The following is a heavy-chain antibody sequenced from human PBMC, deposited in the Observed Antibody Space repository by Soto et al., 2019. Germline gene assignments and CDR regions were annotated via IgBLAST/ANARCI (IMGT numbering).Heavy chain of an antibody. CDR3: AKDMRLLGSGSYVFDY. V-gene: IGHV3-9*01. CDR1: GFTFDDYA. J-gene: IGHJ4*02. CDR2: ISWNSGSI. D-gene: IGHD3-10*01. Sequence: GGSLRLSCAASGFTFDDYAMHWVRQAPGKGLEWVSGISWNSGSIGYADSVKGRFTISRDNAKNSLCLQMNSLRAEDTALYYCAKDMRLLGSGSYVFDYWGQGTLVTVSS.